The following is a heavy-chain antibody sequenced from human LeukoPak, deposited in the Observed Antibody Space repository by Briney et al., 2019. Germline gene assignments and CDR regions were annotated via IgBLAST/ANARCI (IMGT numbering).Heavy chain of an antibody. Sequence: SQTLSLTCAISGDSVSSKSAAWNWIRQSPSRGLEWLGRTYYRSKWFNNYAVSVKSRITINPDSSKNQYSLHLNSVTPEDTAVYYCARMSYDSRPVWGQGTLVTVSS. CDR1: GDSVSSKSAA. CDR2: TYYRSKWFN. V-gene: IGHV6-1*01. CDR3: ARMSYDSRPV. J-gene: IGHJ4*02. D-gene: IGHD2-8*01.